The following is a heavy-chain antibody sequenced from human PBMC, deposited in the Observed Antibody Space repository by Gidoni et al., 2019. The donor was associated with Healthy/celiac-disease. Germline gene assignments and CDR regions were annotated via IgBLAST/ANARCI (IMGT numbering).Heavy chain of an antibody. D-gene: IGHD1-26*01. Sequence: YNPSLKSRVTISVDTSKNQFSLKLSSVTAADTAVYYCGRGSYYHDAFDIWGQGTMVTVSS. V-gene: IGHV4-39*01. CDR3: GRGSYYHDAFDI. J-gene: IGHJ3*02.